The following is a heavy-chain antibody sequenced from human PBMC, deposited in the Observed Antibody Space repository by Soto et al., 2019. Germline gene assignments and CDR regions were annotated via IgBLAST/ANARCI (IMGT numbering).Heavy chain of an antibody. D-gene: IGHD2-15*01. J-gene: IGHJ6*02. CDR2: MFYSGLT. V-gene: IGHV4-39*05. Sequence: PSLTCSVSGYSVTSSDYYWAWIRQPPGKGLEWIGSMFYSGLTYYNPSPKSRVTLSVDTSKNQFSVRLNSVTAADTAVYYCAPLSVSLSGPYGIHVWGQGTTVTVSS. CDR1: GYSVTSSDYY. CDR3: APLSVSLSGPYGIHV.